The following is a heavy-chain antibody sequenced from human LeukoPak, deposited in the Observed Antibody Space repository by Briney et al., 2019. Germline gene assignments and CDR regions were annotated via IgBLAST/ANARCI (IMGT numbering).Heavy chain of an antibody. D-gene: IGHD3-22*01. V-gene: IGHV1-18*01. J-gene: IGHJ4*02. CDR2: ISAYNGNT. CDR3: ARDHTYYYDSSGYYALDY. Sequence: VASVKVSCKASSYTFTSYGISWVRQAPGQGLEWMGWISAYNGNTNYAQKLQGRVTMATDTSTSTAYMELRSLRSDDTAVYYCARDHTYYYDSSGYYALDYWGQGTLVTVSS. CDR1: SYTFTSYG.